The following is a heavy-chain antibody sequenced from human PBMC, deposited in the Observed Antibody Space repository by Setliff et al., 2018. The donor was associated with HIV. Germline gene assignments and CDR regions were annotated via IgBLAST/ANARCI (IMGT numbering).Heavy chain of an antibody. Sequence: PSETLSLTCNVSGGSIRSNSYYWGWIRQPPGKRLEWIGSIYYSGSTYYNPSLQSRVAISVDTSRRQLSLKLRSVTAADTAVYYCARGNNDLESFDYWGQGALVTV. V-gene: IGHV4-39*01. CDR3: ARGNNDLESFDY. D-gene: IGHD3-3*01. J-gene: IGHJ4*02. CDR1: GGSIRSNSYY. CDR2: IYYSGST.